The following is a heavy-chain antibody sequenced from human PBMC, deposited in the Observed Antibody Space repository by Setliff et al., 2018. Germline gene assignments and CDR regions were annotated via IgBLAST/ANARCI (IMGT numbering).Heavy chain of an antibody. Sequence: SLTCTVSGGSISSYYWSWIRQPPGKGLEWIGYIYYSGSTNYNPSLKSRVTISVDTSKNQFSLKLSSVTAADTAVYYCARGGGYYFGYYYYGMDVWGQGTTVTVSS. D-gene: IGHD3-22*01. CDR1: GGSISSYY. V-gene: IGHV4-59*01. CDR3: ARGGGYYFGYYYYGMDV. CDR2: IYYSGST. J-gene: IGHJ6*02.